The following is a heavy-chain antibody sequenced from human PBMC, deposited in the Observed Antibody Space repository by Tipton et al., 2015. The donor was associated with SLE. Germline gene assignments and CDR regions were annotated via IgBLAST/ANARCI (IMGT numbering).Heavy chain of an antibody. CDR3: ARDDSGSPDY. CDR1: GGSISSGSYY. Sequence: TLSLTCTVSGGSISSGSYYWSWIRQPAGKGLEWIGYIYTSGSTNYNPSLKSRVTISVDTSKNQFSLKLSSATAADTAVYYCARDDSGSPDYWGQGTLVTVSS. D-gene: IGHD1-26*01. J-gene: IGHJ4*02. V-gene: IGHV4-61*09. CDR2: IYTSGST.